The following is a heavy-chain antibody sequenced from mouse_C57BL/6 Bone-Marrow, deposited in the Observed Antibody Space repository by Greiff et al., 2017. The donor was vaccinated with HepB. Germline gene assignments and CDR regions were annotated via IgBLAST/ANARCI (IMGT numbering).Heavy chain of an antibody. CDR3: ASGGEGYDGYFDV. D-gene: IGHD2-2*01. J-gene: IGHJ1*03. CDR2: INPSSGYT. V-gene: IGHV1-7*01. Sequence: VQLQQSGAELAKPGASVKLSCKASGYTFTSYWMHWVKQRPGQGLEWIGYINPSSGYTKYNQKFKDKATLTADKSSSTAYMQLSSLTYEDSAVYYCASGGEGYDGYFDVWGTGTTVTVSS. CDR1: GYTFTSYW.